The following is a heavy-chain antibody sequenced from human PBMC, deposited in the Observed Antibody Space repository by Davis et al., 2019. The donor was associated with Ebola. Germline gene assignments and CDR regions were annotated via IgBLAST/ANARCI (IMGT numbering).Heavy chain of an antibody. CDR2: ITHSGAT. D-gene: IGHD3-3*01. J-gene: IGHJ4*02. Sequence: SETLSLTCEVSGDSFSGYYWTWIRQSPGTGLEWIGDITHSGATNYKPSLRSRVTMSADTSKNQFSLNLIAVTAADTAVYYCARRDFRSGSYNVGKFDLWGQGTLVAVSS. V-gene: IGHV4-34*01. CDR3: ARRDFRSGSYNVGKFDL. CDR1: GDSFSGYY.